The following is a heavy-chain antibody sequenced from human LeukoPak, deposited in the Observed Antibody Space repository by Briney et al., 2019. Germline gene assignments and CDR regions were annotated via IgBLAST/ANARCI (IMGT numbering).Heavy chain of an antibody. V-gene: IGHV4-34*01. CDR1: GESFSGFY. Sequence: SETLSLTCAVYGESFSGFYWSWIRQSPGKGLEWIGEINHGGSTNYNPSLKSRVTISVDTSKNQFSLKLSSVTAADTAVYYCARVSRDVDTAMVFSNYYYMDVWGKGTTVTVSS. CDR2: INHGGST. D-gene: IGHD5-18*01. J-gene: IGHJ6*03. CDR3: ARVSRDVDTAMVFSNYYYMDV.